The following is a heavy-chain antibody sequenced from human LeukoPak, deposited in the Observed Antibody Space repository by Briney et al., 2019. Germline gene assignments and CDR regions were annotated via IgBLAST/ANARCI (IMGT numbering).Heavy chain of an antibody. CDR3: AKDPQSLTYYDYVWGSYRYSGSDY. D-gene: IGHD3-16*02. V-gene: IGHV3-30*18. CDR2: ISYDGSNK. J-gene: IGHJ4*02. Sequence: PGGSLRLSCAASGFTFSSYGMHWVRQAPGEGVEWVAVISYDGSNKYYADSVKGRFTISRDNSKNTLYLQMNSLRAEDTAVYYCAKDPQSLTYYDYVWGSYRYSGSDYWGQGTLVTVSS. CDR1: GFTFSSYG.